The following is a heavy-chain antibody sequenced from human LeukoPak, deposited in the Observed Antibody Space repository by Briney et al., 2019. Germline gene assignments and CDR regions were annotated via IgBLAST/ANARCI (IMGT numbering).Heavy chain of an antibody. J-gene: IGHJ6*03. Sequence: SETLSLTCTVSGGSISSSSYYWGWIRQPPGKGLEWIRSIYYSGSTYYNPSLKSRVTISVDTSKNQFSLKLSSVTAADTAVYYCARTLASPYYYYYMDVWGKGTTVTVSS. CDR3: ARTLASPYYYYYMDV. D-gene: IGHD5-12*01. CDR1: GGSISSSSYY. V-gene: IGHV4-39*07. CDR2: IYYSGST.